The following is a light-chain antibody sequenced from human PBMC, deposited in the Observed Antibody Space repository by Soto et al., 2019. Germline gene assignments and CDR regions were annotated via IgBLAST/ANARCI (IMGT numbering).Light chain of an antibody. CDR2: EVS. CDR3: SSCTTDTTPCV. J-gene: IGLJ1*01. V-gene: IGLV2-18*02. Sequence: QSALTQPPSVSGSPGQSVTISCTGTSSDVGSYNRVSWYQQPPGTARKLMIYEVSNRPSGVPDRFSGSKSGNTASLTISGLQAEDEADYYCSSCTTDTTPCVFGTGTKLTVL. CDR1: SSDVGSYNR.